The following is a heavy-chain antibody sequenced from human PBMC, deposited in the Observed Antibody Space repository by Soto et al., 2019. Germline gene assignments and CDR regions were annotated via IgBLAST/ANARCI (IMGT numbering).Heavy chain of an antibody. Sequence: GGSLTLSCTASGFLVGSYGMSWVRQAPGKGLEWVSFVEHNGYQHYADAVRGRFSISRYTVKNTLFLQMNSLSVEDTAVYYCGKAMAAPPRQYFEYWGRGTQVPVSS. CDR3: GKAMAAPPRQYFEY. V-gene: IGHV3-23*01. D-gene: IGHD3-10*01. J-gene: IGHJ4*02. CDR1: GFLVGSYG. CDR2: VEHNGYQ.